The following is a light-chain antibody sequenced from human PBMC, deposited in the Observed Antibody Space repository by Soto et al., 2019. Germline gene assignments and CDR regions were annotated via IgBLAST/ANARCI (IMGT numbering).Light chain of an antibody. V-gene: IGLV2-8*01. CDR2: EVT. J-gene: IGLJ2*01. Sequence: QSALTQPPSASGSPGQSVTISCTRTTSDVGGYDYVSWYQQHPGKAPKLMIYEVTKRPSGVPNRFSGSRSGNTASLTVSGLQAEDEADYYCSAYAGNINVLFGGGTKLTVL. CDR3: SAYAGNINVL. CDR1: TSDVGGYDY.